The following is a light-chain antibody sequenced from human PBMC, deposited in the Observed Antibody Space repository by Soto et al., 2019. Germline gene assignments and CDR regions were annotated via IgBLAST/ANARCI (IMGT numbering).Light chain of an antibody. J-gene: IGLJ1*01. CDR2: DVS. CDR3: SLYTTSNTRQIV. Sequence: QSVLTQPASVSGSPGQSITISCTGTSSDVGGYNYVSWYQHHPGKAPKLLIYDVSNRPSGISNRFSGSKSDNTASLTISLLQPEDEADYYCSLYTTSNTRQIVFGTGTKVTVL. V-gene: IGLV2-14*03. CDR1: SSDVGGYNY.